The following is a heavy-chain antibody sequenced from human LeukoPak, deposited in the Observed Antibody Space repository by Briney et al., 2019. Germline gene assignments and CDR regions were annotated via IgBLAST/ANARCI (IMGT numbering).Heavy chain of an antibody. V-gene: IGHV4-34*01. CDR2: INHSGST. Sequence: PSETLSLTCTVSGGSISSYYWSWIRQPPGKGLEWIGEINHSGSTNYNPSLKSRVTISVDTSKNQFSLKLSSVTAADTAVYYCARVLGIAAAGAFNYFDYWGQGTLVTVSS. CDR1: GGSISSYY. D-gene: IGHD6-13*01. CDR3: ARVLGIAAAGAFNYFDY. J-gene: IGHJ4*02.